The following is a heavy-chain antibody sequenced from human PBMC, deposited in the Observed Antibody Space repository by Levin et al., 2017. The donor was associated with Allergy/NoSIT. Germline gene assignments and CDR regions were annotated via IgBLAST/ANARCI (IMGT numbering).Heavy chain of an antibody. J-gene: IGHJ5*02. D-gene: IGHD2-2*01. CDR1: GFTFSDYY. V-gene: IGHV3-11*06. CDR3: VRDSPKTVVVPGRSDNDWFDP. CDR2: IDGSSRNT. Sequence: GESLKISCTASGFTFSDYYMSWIRQAPGKGLEWVSFIDGSSRNTKYAGSVRGRFTTSRDNANNLLYLQMDSLRVEDTAMYYCVRDSPKTVVVPGRSDNDWFDPWGQGTLVTVSS.